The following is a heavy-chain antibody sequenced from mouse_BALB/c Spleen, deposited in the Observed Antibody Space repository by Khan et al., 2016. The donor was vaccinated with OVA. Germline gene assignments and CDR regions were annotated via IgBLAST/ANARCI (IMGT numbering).Heavy chain of an antibody. Sequence: EVQLQESGPDLVKPGASVKMSCKASGYTFTNYVMHWVKQKPGQGLEWIGYINPDNDGIRYNEKFKEQATLTSDKSSSTAYLERSRLTSEDSAVEYCAREASNWDSTFAYWGQGTLVTVSA. CDR2: INPDNDGI. CDR1: GYTFTNYV. D-gene: IGHD4-1*01. CDR3: AREASNWDSTFAY. J-gene: IGHJ3*01. V-gene: IGHV1S136*01.